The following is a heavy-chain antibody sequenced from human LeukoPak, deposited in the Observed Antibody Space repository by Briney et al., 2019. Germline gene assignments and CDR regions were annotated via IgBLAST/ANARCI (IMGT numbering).Heavy chain of an antibody. J-gene: IGHJ5*02. CDR1: GFAFSIYS. CDR3: AREGRVVRGSYDDWFDP. D-gene: IGHD1-26*01. V-gene: IGHV3-48*01. CDR2: ISGSSSAI. Sequence: PGGSLRLSCAASGFAFSIYSMNWVRQAPGKGPEGVSYISGSSSAIYYADSVKGRFIISRDNAKNSLYLQMTSLRAEDTAVYYCAREGRVVRGSYDDWFDPWGQGTLVTVSS.